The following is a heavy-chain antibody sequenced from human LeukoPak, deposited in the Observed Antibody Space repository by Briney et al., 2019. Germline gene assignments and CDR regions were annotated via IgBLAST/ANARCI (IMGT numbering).Heavy chain of an antibody. V-gene: IGHV3-33*01. CDR3: ARDSAPYSSCWYHYFDY. J-gene: IGHJ4*02. CDR1: GFTFSSYG. D-gene: IGHD6-19*01. Sequence: PGRSLRLSCAASGFTFSSYGMHWVRQAPGKGLEWVAVIWYDGSNKYYADSVKGRFTISRDNSKNTLSLQMNSLRAKDTAVYYCARDSAPYSSCWYHYFDYWGQGTLVTVSS. CDR2: IWYDGSNK.